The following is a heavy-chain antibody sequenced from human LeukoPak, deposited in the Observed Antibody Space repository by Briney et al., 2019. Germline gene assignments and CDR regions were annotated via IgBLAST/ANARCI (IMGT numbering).Heavy chain of an antibody. D-gene: IGHD5-12*01. CDR1: GFTFSDYY. CDR2: ISSSGSTI. Sequence: EGSLRLSCAASGFTFSDYYMSWIRQAPGKGLEWVSYISSSGSTIYYADSVKGRFTISRDNAKDSLYLQMNSLRAEDTAVYYCARDRGYGNFDYWGQGTLLTVSS. CDR3: ARDRGYGNFDY. V-gene: IGHV3-11*04. J-gene: IGHJ4*02.